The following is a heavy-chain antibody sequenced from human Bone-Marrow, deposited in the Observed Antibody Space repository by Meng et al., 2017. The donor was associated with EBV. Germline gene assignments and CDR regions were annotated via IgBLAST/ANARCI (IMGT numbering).Heavy chain of an antibody. CDR2: INAGNGDT. CDR1: GYSFTSYA. V-gene: IGHV1-3*01. J-gene: IGHJ5*02. D-gene: IGHD4-17*01. Sequence: QVQLVQSGAEVKKPGASVKVSCKASGYSFTSYAMHWVRQAPGQGLEWMGWINAGNGDTVYSQKFQGRFIIIRDTSASTAYMELSSLRSEDTAVYYCARNYAEYVYNWFDTWGQGTLVTVSS. CDR3: ARNYAEYVYNWFDT.